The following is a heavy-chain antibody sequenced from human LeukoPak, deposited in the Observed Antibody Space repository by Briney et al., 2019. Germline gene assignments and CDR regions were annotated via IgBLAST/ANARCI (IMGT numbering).Heavy chain of an antibody. CDR3: ARVAGGYESNFDY. J-gene: IGHJ4*02. D-gene: IGHD5-12*01. CDR1: GGSISSSNW. CDR2: IYHSGST. Sequence: PSGTLCLTCAVSGGSISSSNWWSWVRQPPGKGLKWIGEIYHSGSTNYNPSLKSRVTISVDKSKNQFSLKLSSVTAADTAVYYCARVAGGYESNFDYWGQGTLVTVSS. V-gene: IGHV4-4*02.